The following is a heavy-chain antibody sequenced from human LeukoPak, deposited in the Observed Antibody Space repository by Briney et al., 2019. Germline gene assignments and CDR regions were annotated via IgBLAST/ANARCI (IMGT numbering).Heavy chain of an antibody. CDR2: IGTNGIST. D-gene: IGHD2-8*02. J-gene: IGHJ4*02. CDR1: GFTFNSYA. Sequence: GGSLRLSCSASGFTFNSYAIHWVRQAPGKGLEYVSSIGTNGISTYYADSVTGRFTISRDNSKNSLYLQMSSLRAEDTAVYYCGKGQEVVYAPTFDYWGQGTLVTVSS. V-gene: IGHV3-64D*09. CDR3: GKGQEVVYAPTFDY.